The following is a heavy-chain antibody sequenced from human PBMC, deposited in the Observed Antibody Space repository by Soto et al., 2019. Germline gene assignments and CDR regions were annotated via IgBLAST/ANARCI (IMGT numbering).Heavy chain of an antibody. CDR2: IVVASGQT. D-gene: IGHD2-15*01. Sequence: SVKVSCKASGSGFIRSGIQWVRQAHGQRLEWIGWIVVASGQTNYAQNFRGRVAITRDTSTATAYIELTGLTSEDTAVYFCSADRPDNGVGWWVWGQWTTVTVSS. V-gene: IGHV1-58*02. J-gene: IGHJ6*02. CDR1: GSGFIRSG. CDR3: SADRPDNGVGWWV.